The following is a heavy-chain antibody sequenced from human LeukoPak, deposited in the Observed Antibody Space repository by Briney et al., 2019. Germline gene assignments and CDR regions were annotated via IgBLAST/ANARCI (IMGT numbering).Heavy chain of an antibody. D-gene: IGHD2-15*01. CDR2: ISSSRSYI. CDR3: ARHQPAVVVHAFDI. J-gene: IGHJ3*02. Sequence: GGSLRLSCAASGFTFSSYSMNWVRQAPGKGLEWVSSISSSRSYIYYADSVKGRFTISRDNAKNSLYLQMNSLRAEDTAVYYCARHQPAVVVHAFDIWGQGTMVTVSS. V-gene: IGHV3-21*01. CDR1: GFTFSSYS.